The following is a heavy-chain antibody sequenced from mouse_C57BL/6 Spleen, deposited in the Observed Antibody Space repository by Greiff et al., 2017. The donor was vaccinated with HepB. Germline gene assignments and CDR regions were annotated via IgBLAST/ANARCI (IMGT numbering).Heavy chain of an antibody. D-gene: IGHD2-4*01. V-gene: IGHV5-4*01. CDR1: GFTFSSYA. CDR3: AREDYDGYYAMDY. CDR2: ISDGGSYT. Sequence: EVKLMESGGGLVKPGGSLKLSCAASGFTFSSYAMSWVRQTPEKRLEWVATISDGGSYTYYPDNVKGRFTISRDNAKNNLYLQMSHLKSEDTAMYYCAREDYDGYYAMDYWGQGTSVTVSS. J-gene: IGHJ4*01.